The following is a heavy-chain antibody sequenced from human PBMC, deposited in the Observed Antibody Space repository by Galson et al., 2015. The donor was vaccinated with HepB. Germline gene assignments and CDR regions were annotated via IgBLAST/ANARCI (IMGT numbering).Heavy chain of an antibody. CDR2: ISNSGGGA. D-gene: IGHD6-13*01. J-gene: IGHJ4*02. CDR3: AKGARIAAAGLSFDY. Sequence: SLRLSCAASGFTFSTYAMSWVRQAPGKGLEWVSTISNSGGGAYYADSVKGRFTISRDNSKNTLFLQMNSLRAEDTALYYCAKGARIAAAGLSFDYWGQGTLVTVSS. V-gene: IGHV3-23*01. CDR1: GFTFSTYA.